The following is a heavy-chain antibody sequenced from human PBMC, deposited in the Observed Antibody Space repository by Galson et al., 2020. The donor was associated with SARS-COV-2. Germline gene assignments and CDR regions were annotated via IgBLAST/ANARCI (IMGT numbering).Heavy chain of an antibody. CDR3: ARASGWTTFDY. CDR2: INPNSGVT. Sequence: ASVKVSCKASGYTFTGYYMHWVRQAPGQGLEWMGWINPNSGVTNYAQKFQGRVTMTRDTSISTAYMELSRLRSDDTAVYYCARASGWTTFDYWGQGTLVTVSS. J-gene: IGHJ4*02. CDR1: GYTFTGYY. D-gene: IGHD6-19*01. V-gene: IGHV1-2*02.